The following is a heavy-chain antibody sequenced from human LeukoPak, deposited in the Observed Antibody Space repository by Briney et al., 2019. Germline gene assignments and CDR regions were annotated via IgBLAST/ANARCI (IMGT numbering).Heavy chain of an antibody. CDR1: GYSFTGYW. CDR3: ARGSITMVRGVIIMNWFDP. CDR2: IYPGDSDT. J-gene: IGHJ5*02. V-gene: IGHV5-51*01. Sequence: GESLKISCKGSGYSFTGYWIGWVRQMPGKGLEWMGIIYPGDSDTRYSPSFQGQVTISADKSINTAYLQWSSLKASDTAMYYCARGSITMVRGVIIMNWFDPWGQGTLVTVSS. D-gene: IGHD3-10*01.